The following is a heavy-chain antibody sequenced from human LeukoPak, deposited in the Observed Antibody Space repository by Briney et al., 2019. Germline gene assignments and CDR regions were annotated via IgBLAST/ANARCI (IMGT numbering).Heavy chain of an antibody. CDR2: IHYSGST. V-gene: IGHV4-59*01. D-gene: IGHD4-17*01. CDR1: GGSISSYY. Sequence: PSETLSLTCTVSGGSISSYYWSWIRQPPGKGLEWIGYIHYSGSTNYNPSLKSRVTISVDTSKSQFSLKLSSVTAVDTAVYYCARLGDYVFDYWGQGTLVTVSS. J-gene: IGHJ4*02. CDR3: ARLGDYVFDY.